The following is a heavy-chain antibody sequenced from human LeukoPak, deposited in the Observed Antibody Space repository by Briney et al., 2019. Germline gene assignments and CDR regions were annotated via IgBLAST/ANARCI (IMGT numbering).Heavy chain of an antibody. J-gene: IGHJ6*02. V-gene: IGHV1-46*01. CDR1: GYTFTSYD. Sequence: ASVKVSCKASGYTFTSYDINWVRQAPGQGLEWMGLINPSGGSTSYAQKFQGRVTMTRDTSTSTVYMELSSLRSEDTAVYYCATYYGSGSYYNYYYYYGMDVWGQGTTVTVSS. CDR3: ATYYGSGSYYNYYYYYGMDV. D-gene: IGHD3-10*01. CDR2: INPSGGST.